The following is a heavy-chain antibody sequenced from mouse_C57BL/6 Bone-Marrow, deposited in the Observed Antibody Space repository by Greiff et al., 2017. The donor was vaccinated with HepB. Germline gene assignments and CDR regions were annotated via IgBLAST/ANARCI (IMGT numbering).Heavy chain of an antibody. CDR1: GYAFSSSW. D-gene: IGHD1-1*01. Sequence: QVQLKQSGPELVKPGASVKISCKASGYAFSSSWMNWVKQRPGKGLEWIGRIYPGDGDTNYNGKFKGKATLTADKSSSTAYMQLSSLTSEDSAVYFRARERGDYYGSSSAYWGQGTTLTVSS. CDR2: IYPGDGDT. V-gene: IGHV1-82*01. J-gene: IGHJ2*01. CDR3: ARERGDYYGSSSAY.